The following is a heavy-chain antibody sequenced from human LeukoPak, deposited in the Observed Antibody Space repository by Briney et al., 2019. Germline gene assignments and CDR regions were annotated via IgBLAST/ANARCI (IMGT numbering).Heavy chain of an antibody. D-gene: IGHD6-13*01. Sequence: ASVTVSFTASVFTFTSSAVQWVRQARGQRLEWIGWIVVGSGNTNYAQKFQERVTITRDMSTSTAYMELSSLRSEDTAVYYCAAHPQRVAAAGSLDAFDIWGQGTMVTVSS. CDR2: IVVGSGNT. CDR3: AAHPQRVAAAGSLDAFDI. CDR1: VFTFTSSA. J-gene: IGHJ3*02. V-gene: IGHV1-58*01.